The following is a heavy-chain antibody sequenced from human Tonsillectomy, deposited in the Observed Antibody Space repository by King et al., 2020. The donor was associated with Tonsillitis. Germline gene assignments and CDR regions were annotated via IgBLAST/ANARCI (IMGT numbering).Heavy chain of an antibody. V-gene: IGHV3-23*04. CDR2: VSGSGGST. D-gene: IGHD4-11*01. J-gene: IGHJ4*02. CDR3: AKDLMTTVTSLNSAAIDH. CDR1: GFTFSNYA. Sequence: VQLVESGGGSVQPGGSLRLSCAASGFTFSNYAMNWVRQAPGKGLEGVSGVSGSGGSTYYADSVKDRFTVSRDNSKNTLFLQMNAPRAEDTAVYYCAKDLMTTVTSLNSAAIDHWGQGTLVTVSS.